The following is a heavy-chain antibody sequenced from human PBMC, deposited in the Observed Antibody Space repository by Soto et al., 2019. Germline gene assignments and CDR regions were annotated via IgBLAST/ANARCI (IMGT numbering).Heavy chain of an antibody. CDR2: MNPNSGNT. Sequence: GGSVEVSCKASGYTFTSYDINWVRQGTGQGLEWMGWMNPNSGNTGYAQKFQGRVTMTRNTSISTAYMELSSLRSEDTAVYYCARFIAAAGTAIDYWGQGTLVTVSS. CDR3: ARFIAAAGTAIDY. CDR1: GYTFTSYD. J-gene: IGHJ4*02. V-gene: IGHV1-8*01. D-gene: IGHD6-13*01.